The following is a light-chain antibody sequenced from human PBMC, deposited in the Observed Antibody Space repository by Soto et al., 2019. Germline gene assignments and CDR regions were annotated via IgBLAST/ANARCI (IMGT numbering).Light chain of an antibody. CDR3: QQYHGWPRT. J-gene: IGKJ2*01. V-gene: IGKV3-15*01. CDR2: DAS. CDR1: QGISSR. Sequence: EIEMTQSPSTLSASAGGTATITCRASQGISSRLAWYQQKPGQAPRLLIYDASTIATGVPDRFSGSESETEFTLTISSLQPEDFAIYYCQQYHGWPRTFGQGTKLEIK.